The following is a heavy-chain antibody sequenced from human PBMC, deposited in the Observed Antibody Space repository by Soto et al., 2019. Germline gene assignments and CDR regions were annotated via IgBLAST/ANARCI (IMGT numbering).Heavy chain of an antibody. CDR3: GRDHGTFTDY. CDR1: GGSISSGGYY. Sequence: QVQLQESGPGLVQPSQILSLTCTVSGGSISSGGYYWTWIRQHPGKGLEWIGHTYFSGNTYYNPSLKSRVTISIDTSQNQFSLKLTSVTAADTAVYYCGRDHGTFTDYWGQGTLVTVSS. CDR2: TYFSGNT. D-gene: IGHD1-1*01. V-gene: IGHV4-31*03. J-gene: IGHJ4*02.